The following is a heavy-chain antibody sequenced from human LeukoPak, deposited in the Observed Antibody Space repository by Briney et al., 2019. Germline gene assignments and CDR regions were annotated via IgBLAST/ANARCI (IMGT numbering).Heavy chain of an antibody. CDR1: EFTFSSYS. CDR3: AKASAMIVVVSKHFDY. Sequence: PGGSLRLSCAASEFTFSSYSMNWVRQAPGKGLEWVSYISSSSSTIYYADSVKGRFTISRDNAKNSLYLQMNSLRAEDTAVYYCAKASAMIVVVSKHFDYWGQGTLVTVSS. CDR2: ISSSSSTI. D-gene: IGHD3-22*01. V-gene: IGHV3-48*01. J-gene: IGHJ4*02.